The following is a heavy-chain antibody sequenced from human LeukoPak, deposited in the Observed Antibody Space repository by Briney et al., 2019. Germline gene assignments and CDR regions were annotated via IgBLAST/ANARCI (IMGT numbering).Heavy chain of an antibody. Sequence: ASVKVPCKASGYTFTNSYIHWVRQAPGQVLEWMGLINPDGGNTNYARNFQGRVTLTRDTSTSTVYMELSSLRSEDTAIYYCARIRDGYNDAYDLWGQGTVVTVPS. CDR3: ARIRDGYNDAYDL. D-gene: IGHD5-24*01. CDR1: GYTFTNSY. CDR2: INPDGGNT. J-gene: IGHJ3*01. V-gene: IGHV1-46*01.